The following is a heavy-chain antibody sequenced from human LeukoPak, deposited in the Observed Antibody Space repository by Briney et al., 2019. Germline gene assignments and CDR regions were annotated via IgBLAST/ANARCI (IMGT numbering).Heavy chain of an antibody. D-gene: IGHD6-13*01. V-gene: IGHV3-53*01. CDR2: IYSGGST. CDR3: ARAGSSWYFGAFDI. Sequence: GGSLRLSCAASGFTVSSNYMSWVRQAPGKGLEWVSVIYSGGSTYYADSVKGRFTISRDNSKNTLYLQMNSLRAEDTAVYYCARAGSSWYFGAFDIWGQGTMVTVSS. J-gene: IGHJ3*02. CDR1: GFTVSSNY.